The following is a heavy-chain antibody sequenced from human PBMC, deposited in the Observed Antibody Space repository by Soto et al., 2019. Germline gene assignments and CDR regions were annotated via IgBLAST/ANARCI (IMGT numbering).Heavy chain of an antibody. CDR2: IYYSGNT. CDR3: AAYSSSENWFDP. CDR1: GGSISSYY. V-gene: IGHV4-59*08. J-gene: IGHJ5*02. D-gene: IGHD6-6*01. Sequence: SETLSLTCTVSGGSISSYYWSWIRQPPGKGLEWIGYIYYSGNTNYNPSLKSRVTISVDTSKNQFSLKLSSVTAADTAVYYCAAYSSSENWFDPWGQGTLVTVS.